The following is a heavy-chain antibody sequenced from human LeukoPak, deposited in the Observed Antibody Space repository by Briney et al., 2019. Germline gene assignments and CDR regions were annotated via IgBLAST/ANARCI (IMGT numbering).Heavy chain of an antibody. D-gene: IGHD6-13*01. J-gene: IGHJ5*02. Sequence: GGSLRLSCAASGFTVSSNYMSWVRQAPGKGLEWVSVIYSGGSTYYADSVKGRFTISRDNSKNTLYLQMNSLRAEDTAVYYCARETRIAAAGSGGKPYNWFDPWGQGTLVTVSS. CDR3: ARETRIAAAGSGGKPYNWFDP. CDR1: GFTVSSNY. CDR2: IYSGGST. V-gene: IGHV3-66*02.